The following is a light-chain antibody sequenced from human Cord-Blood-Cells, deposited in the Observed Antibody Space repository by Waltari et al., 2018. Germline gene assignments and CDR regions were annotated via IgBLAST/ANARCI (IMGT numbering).Light chain of an antibody. J-gene: IGKJ3*01. CDR2: LGS. Sequence: IVLTPSPLSLPVPPVEQASISCRSSQSLLHSNGYNYLDWYRKKPGQSPQLLIYLGSNRASGVPDRVSGSGSGTDFTLKISRVEAEDVGVYYCMQALQTPSFGPGTKVDIK. CDR1: QSLLHSNGYNY. V-gene: IGKV2-28*01. CDR3: MQALQTPS.